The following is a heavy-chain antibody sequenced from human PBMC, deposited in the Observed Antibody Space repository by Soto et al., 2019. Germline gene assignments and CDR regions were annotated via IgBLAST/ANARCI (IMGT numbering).Heavy chain of an antibody. CDR1: GFTFSSYA. CDR3: AKGYYYDSSGYSRGAFDI. V-gene: IGHV3-23*01. D-gene: IGHD3-22*01. J-gene: IGHJ3*02. CDR2: ISGSGGST. Sequence: GGSLRLSCAASGFTFSSYAMSWVRQAPGKGLEWVPAISGSGGSTYYADSVKGRFTISRDNSKNTLYLQMNSLRAEDTAVYYCAKGYYYDSSGYSRGAFDIWGQGTMVT.